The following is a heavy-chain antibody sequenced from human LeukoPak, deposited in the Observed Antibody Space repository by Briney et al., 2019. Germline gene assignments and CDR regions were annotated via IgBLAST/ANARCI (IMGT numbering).Heavy chain of an antibody. Sequence: SETLSLTCAVYGGSFSGYYWSWIRQPPGKGLEWIGYIYYSGSTNYNPSLKSRVTISVDTSKNQFSLKLSSVTAADTAVYYCARLVVPAARFDYWGQGTLVTVSS. J-gene: IGHJ4*02. V-gene: IGHV4-59*01. CDR1: GGSFSGYY. CDR3: ARLVVPAARFDY. D-gene: IGHD2-2*01. CDR2: IYYSGST.